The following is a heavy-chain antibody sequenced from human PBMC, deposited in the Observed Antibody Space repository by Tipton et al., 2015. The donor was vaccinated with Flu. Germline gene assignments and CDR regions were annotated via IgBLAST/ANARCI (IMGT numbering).Heavy chain of an antibody. Sequence: TLSLTCAVSGHSISSGYYWDWIRQPPGKGLEWIGSISHSGSTYYNPSLKSRVTISVDTSKNQFSLKLSSVTAADTAVYYCARDRSSGWYDWFDPWGQGTLVTVSS. CDR3: ARDRSSGWYDWFDP. V-gene: IGHV4-38-2*02. CDR2: ISHSGST. D-gene: IGHD6-19*01. J-gene: IGHJ5*02. CDR1: GHSISSGYY.